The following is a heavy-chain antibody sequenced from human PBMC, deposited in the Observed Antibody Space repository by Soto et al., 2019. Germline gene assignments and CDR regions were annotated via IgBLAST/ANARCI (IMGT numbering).Heavy chain of an antibody. D-gene: IGHD6-13*01. CDR3: AREYSSSWVRVGDKYWFDP. CDR2: INPSGGST. CDR1: GYTFTSYY. V-gene: IGHV1-46*03. J-gene: IGHJ5*02. Sequence: GASVKVSCKASGYTFTSYYMHWVRQAPGQGLEWMGIINPSGGSTSYAQKFQGRVTMTRDTSTSTVYMELSSLRSEDTAVYYCAREYSSSWVRVGDKYWFDPWGQGTLVTVSS.